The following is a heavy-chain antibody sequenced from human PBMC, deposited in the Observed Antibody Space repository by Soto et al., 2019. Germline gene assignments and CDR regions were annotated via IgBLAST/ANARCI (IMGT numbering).Heavy chain of an antibody. Sequence: GGSLRLSCEASGFTISRYGMHWVRQAPGKGLEWVAVIWYDGRNTYYADSVKGRFTISRDNSKNTLYLQMNSLRAEDTAVYYCARTAYYYDSSGYYFDCWGQGTLVTVSS. CDR1: GFTISRYG. CDR3: ARTAYYYDSSGYYFDC. D-gene: IGHD3-22*01. J-gene: IGHJ4*02. CDR2: IWYDGRNT. V-gene: IGHV3-33*01.